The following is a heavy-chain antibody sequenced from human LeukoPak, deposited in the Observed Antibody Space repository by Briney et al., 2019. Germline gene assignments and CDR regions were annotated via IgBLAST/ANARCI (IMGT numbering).Heavy chain of an antibody. V-gene: IGHV4-59*01. CDR1: GDSISSFY. J-gene: IGHJ4*02. D-gene: IGHD3-16*02. Sequence: PSETLSLTCTVSGDSISSFYWSWIRRPPGKGLEWIGYIYYTGSTNYNPSLKSRVTISVDTSKNQFSLKLSSVTTADTAVYYCAAVWGSYRNMGGFDYWGQGTLVTVSS. CDR3: AAVWGSYRNMGGFDY. CDR2: IYYTGST.